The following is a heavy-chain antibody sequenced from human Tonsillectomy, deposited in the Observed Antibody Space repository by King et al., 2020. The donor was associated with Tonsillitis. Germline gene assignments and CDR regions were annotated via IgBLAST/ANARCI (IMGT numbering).Heavy chain of an antibody. J-gene: IGHJ5*02. CDR1: GFTFSSYS. D-gene: IGHD6-6*01. CDR2: ISSSSSYI. CDR3: ARSAYCSSSRFGGFDP. V-gene: IGHV3-21*01. Sequence: VQLVESGGGLVKPGGSLRLSCAASGFTFSSYSMNWVRQAPGKGLEWVSSISSSSSYIYYADSVKGRFTISRDNAKNSLYLQMNSLRAEDTAVYYCARSAYCSSSRFGGFDPWGQGTLVTVSS.